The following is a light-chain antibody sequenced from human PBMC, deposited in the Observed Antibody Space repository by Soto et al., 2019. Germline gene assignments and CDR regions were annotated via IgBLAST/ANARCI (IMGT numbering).Light chain of an antibody. Sequence: QSALTQPASVSGSPGQSITISCTGTSNDVGSYNLVSWYQQHPGKAPKLIIYEVSKRPSGVSHRFSGSKSGNTASLTISGLQAEDEADYYCSSYISSSILVFGGGTKLTVL. CDR3: SSYISSSILV. CDR1: SNDVGSYNL. J-gene: IGLJ3*02. CDR2: EVS. V-gene: IGLV2-14*02.